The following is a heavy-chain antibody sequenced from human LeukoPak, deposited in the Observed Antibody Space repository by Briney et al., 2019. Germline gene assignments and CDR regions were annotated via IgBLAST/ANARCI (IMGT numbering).Heavy chain of an antibody. Sequence: GESLKISCKGSGYNFTNYWIGWVRQMPGKGLEWMGIINPGDSETKYSPSFQGQVTISADKSISTAYLQWSSLKASDTAMYYCARPGYRSRYFDYWGQGTLVTVSS. V-gene: IGHV5-51*01. J-gene: IGHJ4*02. CDR2: INPGDSET. CDR1: GYNFTNYW. D-gene: IGHD6-19*01. CDR3: ARPGYRSRYFDY.